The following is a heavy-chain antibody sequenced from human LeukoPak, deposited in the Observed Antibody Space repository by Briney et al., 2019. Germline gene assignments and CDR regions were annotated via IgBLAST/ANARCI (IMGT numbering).Heavy chain of an antibody. V-gene: IGHV3-15*01. CDR2: IKSKTDGGTT. D-gene: IGHD5-18*01. Sequence: GGSLRLSCAASGFSFSTYGMSWVRQAPGKGLEWVGRIKSKTDGGTTDYAAPVKGRFTISRDDSKNTLYLQMNSLKTEDTAVYYCTTDTAMGNFDYWGQGTLVTVSS. CDR3: TTDTAMGNFDY. CDR1: GFSFSTYG. J-gene: IGHJ4*02.